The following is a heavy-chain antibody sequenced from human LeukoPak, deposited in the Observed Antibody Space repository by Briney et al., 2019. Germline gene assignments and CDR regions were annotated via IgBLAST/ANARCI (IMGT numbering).Heavy chain of an antibody. J-gene: IGHJ4*02. CDR2: IYHSGST. Sequence: PSETLSLTCTVSGGSISSGGYYWSWIRQPPGKGLEWIGYIYHSGSTYYNPSLKSRVTISVDRSKNQFSLKLSSVTAADTAVYYCARTYYDILTGYPYYFDYWGQGTLVTVSS. CDR3: ARTYYDILTGYPYYFDY. V-gene: IGHV4-30-2*01. CDR1: GGSISSGGYY. D-gene: IGHD3-9*01.